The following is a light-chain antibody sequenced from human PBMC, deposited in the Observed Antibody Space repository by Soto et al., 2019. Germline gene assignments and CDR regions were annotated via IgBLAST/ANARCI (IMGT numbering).Light chain of an antibody. J-gene: IGKJ1*01. V-gene: IGKV2-30*01. CDR3: LQGTHFPQWT. CDR1: QSLVSSDGDAY. CDR2: KVS. Sequence: DVVMTQSPLSLSVTLGQSASISCRSSQSLVSSDGDAYLNWFHQRPGQSPRRLMYKVSDRDSGVPDRFSGNGSGTYFTLTINKVEAEDIGVYYCLQGTHFPQWTLRHGTKV.